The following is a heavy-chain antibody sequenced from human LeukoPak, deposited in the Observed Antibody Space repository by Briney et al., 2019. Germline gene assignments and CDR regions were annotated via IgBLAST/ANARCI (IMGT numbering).Heavy chain of an antibody. D-gene: IGHD3-16*01. CDR2: ISAYSGNT. CDR1: GYTFTSYG. CDR3: ARGADTGSYGSLVYFDY. V-gene: IGHV1-18*01. Sequence: ASVKVSCKASGYTFTSYGISWVRPAPGQGLERMGLISAYSGNTNFAQKLQGRVTMTTDTSTSTAYMELRSLRSDDTAVYFCARGADTGSYGSLVYFDYWRQGTLVTVSS. J-gene: IGHJ4*02.